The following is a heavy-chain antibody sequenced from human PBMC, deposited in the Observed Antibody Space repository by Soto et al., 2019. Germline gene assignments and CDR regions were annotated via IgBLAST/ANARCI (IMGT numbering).Heavy chain of an antibody. J-gene: IGHJ4*02. CDR2: INPILSMS. D-gene: IGHD3-10*01. CDR3: ASSYGSGYRAFDY. Sequence: QVQLVQSGAEVKRPGSSVKASCKASGDTFTFYSINWVRQAPGLGLEWMGRINPILSMSNYAQRFQGRVTMTADKSTSTAYMELSSLRSEDTATYYCASSYGSGYRAFDYWGQGALVTVSS. CDR1: GDTFTFYS. V-gene: IGHV1-69*02.